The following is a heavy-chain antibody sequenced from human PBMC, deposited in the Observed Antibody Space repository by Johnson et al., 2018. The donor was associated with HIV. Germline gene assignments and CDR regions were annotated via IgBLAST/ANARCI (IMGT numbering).Heavy chain of an antibody. J-gene: IGHJ3*02. V-gene: IGHV3-30*02. CDR2: IRFDGSSK. CDR1: GFTFSSYG. Sequence: QMLLVESGGDVVKPGESLRVSCAASGFTFSSYGMHWVRQAPGKGPEWVAFIRFDGSSKDYVDSVKGRFSLSRDNSRNTLYLHMNSLRVEDTAVYYCAKNRDYGDGDAFDIWGQGTMVTVSS. CDR3: AKNRDYGDGDAFDI. D-gene: IGHD4/OR15-4a*01.